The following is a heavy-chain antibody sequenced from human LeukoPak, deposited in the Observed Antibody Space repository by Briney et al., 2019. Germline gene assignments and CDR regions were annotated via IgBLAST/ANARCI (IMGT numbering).Heavy chain of an antibody. CDR1: GFTFSSYS. J-gene: IGHJ4*02. CDR3: ARCSVPADDY. V-gene: IGHV3-21*01. D-gene: IGHD2-2*01. Sequence: PGGSLRLSCAASGFTFSSYSMNWVRQAPGKGLEWVSSISSSSSYIYYADSVKGRFTISRDNAKNSRYLQMNSLRAEDTAVYYCARCSVPADDYWGQGTLVTVSS. CDR2: ISSSSSYI.